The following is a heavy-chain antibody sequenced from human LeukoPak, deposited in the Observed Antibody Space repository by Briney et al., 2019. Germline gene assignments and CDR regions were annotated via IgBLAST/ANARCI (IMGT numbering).Heavy chain of an antibody. CDR3: ATGGSEYRSDWFDS. CDR2: LTRTSSAT. J-gene: IGHJ5*01. CDR1: GFRFSSYD. D-gene: IGHD5-18*01. V-gene: IGHV3-48*01. Sequence: PGGSLRLSCVGSGFRFSSYDMNWVRQAPGRGLEWLLYLTRTSSATWYADSVKGRFTIFRDNAKSSLYLQMNSLRVEDTAVYYCATGGSEYRSDWFDSWGQGTLVNVAS.